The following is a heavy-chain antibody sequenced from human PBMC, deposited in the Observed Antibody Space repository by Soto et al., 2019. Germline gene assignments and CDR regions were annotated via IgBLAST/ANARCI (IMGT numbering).Heavy chain of an antibody. Sequence: PGESLKISCKGSGYSFTSYWIGWVRQMPGKGLEWMGIIYPGDSDTRYSPSFQGQVTISADKSISTAYLQWSSLKASDTAMYYCARSHPRYSSSWSHPFDYWGQGTLVTVSS. CDR3: ARSHPRYSSSWSHPFDY. CDR2: IYPGDSDT. V-gene: IGHV5-51*01. CDR1: GYSFTSYW. J-gene: IGHJ4*02. D-gene: IGHD6-13*01.